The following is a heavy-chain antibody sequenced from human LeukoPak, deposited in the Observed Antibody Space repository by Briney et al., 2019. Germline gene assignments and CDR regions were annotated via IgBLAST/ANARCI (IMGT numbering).Heavy chain of an antibody. V-gene: IGHV3-23*01. J-gene: IGHJ4*02. CDR2: ISTRSTYT. CDR3: APWIVGGFWADY. CDR1: KFTFSDYV. D-gene: IGHD1-26*01. Sequence: GGSLILSCAASKFTFSDYVMTWVRHAPGKGLEWVSAISTRSTYTYYADSVRGRFTISRDDSKNTLYLQMNSLRVDDTARYYCAPWIVGGFWADYWGQGALVTVSS.